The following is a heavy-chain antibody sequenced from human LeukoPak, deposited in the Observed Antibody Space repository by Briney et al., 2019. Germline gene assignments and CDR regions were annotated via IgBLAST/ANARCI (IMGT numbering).Heavy chain of an antibody. CDR3: ARGSLLWFGELPFDP. D-gene: IGHD3-10*01. CDR1: GFTFSGYS. J-gene: IGHJ5*02. V-gene: IGHV3-21*01. CDR2: ISTTSSYI. Sequence: GGPLRLSCAASGFTFSGYSMSWVRQAPGKGLEWVSSISTTSSYIYYADSVKGRFTISRDNAKNSLWLQMDSLRAEDTAVYYCARGSLLWFGELPFDPWGQGTLVTVSS.